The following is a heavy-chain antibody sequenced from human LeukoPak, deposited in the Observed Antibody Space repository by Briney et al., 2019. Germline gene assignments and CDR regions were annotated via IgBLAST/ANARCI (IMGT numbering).Heavy chain of an antibody. CDR3: ARSYGDRGGAFDI. CDR1: GYSISNGYY. Sequence: SETLSLTCTVSGYSISNGYYWGWIRQPPGTGLEWIGSIYPSGSTFYNPSLKSRVTISVDTSKNQFSLRLSSVTAADTAVYYCARSYGDRGGAFDIWGQGTMVTVSS. D-gene: IGHD4-17*01. CDR2: IYPSGST. J-gene: IGHJ3*02. V-gene: IGHV4-38-2*02.